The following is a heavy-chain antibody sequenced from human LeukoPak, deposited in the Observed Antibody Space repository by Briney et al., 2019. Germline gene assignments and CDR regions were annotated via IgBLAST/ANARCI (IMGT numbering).Heavy chain of an antibody. CDR1: GFTFSSYV. V-gene: IGHV3-30*04. CDR2: ISKDGSNE. J-gene: IGHJ4*02. D-gene: IGHD3-3*01. CDR3: ARDRPDITIFGAFDY. Sequence: GGSLRLSCAASGFTFSSYVMHWVRQAPGKGLECVAVISKDGSNEYYGDSVEGRFTISRDNSKNTLYLQMNSLRAEDTAVYYCARDRPDITIFGAFDYWGQGTLVTVPS.